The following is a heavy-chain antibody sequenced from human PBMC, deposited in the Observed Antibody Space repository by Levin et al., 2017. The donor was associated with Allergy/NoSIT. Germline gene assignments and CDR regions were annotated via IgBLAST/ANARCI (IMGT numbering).Heavy chain of an antibody. J-gene: IGHJ6*03. D-gene: IGHD5-18*01. Sequence: SQTLSLTCTVSGGSISSGDYYWTWIRQPPGKGLEWVGYISYSGSTYFAPSLKSRVTISIDTSKSQFSLKLSSVTAADTAVYYCARSYSIEYSYYYYMDVWGKGTTVTVSS. CDR3: ARSYSIEYSYYYYMDV. CDR2: ISYSGST. CDR1: GGSISSGDYY. V-gene: IGHV4-30-4*01.